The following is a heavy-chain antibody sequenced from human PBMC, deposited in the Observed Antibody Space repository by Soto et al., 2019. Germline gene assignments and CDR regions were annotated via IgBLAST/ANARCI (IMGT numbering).Heavy chain of an antibody. CDR3: ARDLAVAEMSWFDP. D-gene: IGHD6-19*01. V-gene: IGHV1-2*02. Sequence: ASVKVSCKASGYTFTGYYMHWVRQAPGQGLEWMGWINPNSGGTNYAQKFQGSVTMTRDTSISTAYMELSRLRSDDTAVYYCARDLAVAEMSWFDPWGQGTLVTVSS. CDR2: INPNSGGT. J-gene: IGHJ5*02. CDR1: GYTFTGYY.